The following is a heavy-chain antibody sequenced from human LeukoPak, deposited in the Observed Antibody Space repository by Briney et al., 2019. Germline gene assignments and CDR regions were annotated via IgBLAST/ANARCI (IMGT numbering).Heavy chain of an antibody. D-gene: IGHD6-13*01. CDR3: ARDPRNHYSSSWYSNWFDP. V-gene: IGHV3-21*01. CDR1: GFTFSSYS. Sequence: TGGSLRLSCAASGFTFSSYSMNWVRQAPGKGLEWVSSISSSSSSYIYYADSVKGRFTISRDNAKNSLYLQMNSLRAEDTAVYYCARDPRNHYSSSWYSNWFDPWGQGTLVTVSS. J-gene: IGHJ5*02. CDR2: ISSSSSSYI.